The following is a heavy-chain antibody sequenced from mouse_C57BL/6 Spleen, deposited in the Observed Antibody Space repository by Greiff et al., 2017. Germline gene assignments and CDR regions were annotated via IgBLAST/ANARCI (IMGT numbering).Heavy chain of an antibody. D-gene: IGHD2-4*01. V-gene: IGHV1-54*01. J-gene: IGHJ3*02. CDR1: GYAFTNYL. Sequence: VQLQQSGAELVRPGTSVKVSCKASGYAFTNYLIEWVKQRPGQGLEWIGVINPGSGGTNYNEKFKGKATLTADKSSRTAYMQLSSLTSEDSAVYVCARGVYDYPGYWGQGTLVTVSA. CDR2: INPGSGGT. CDR3: ARGVYDYPGY.